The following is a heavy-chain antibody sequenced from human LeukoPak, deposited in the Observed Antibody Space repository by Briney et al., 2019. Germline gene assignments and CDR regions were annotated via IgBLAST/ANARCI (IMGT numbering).Heavy chain of an antibody. CDR1: GYTFTGYY. Sequence: ASVKVSCKASGYTFTGYYMHWVRQAPGQGLEWMGWINPNSGGTNYAQKFQGRVTITADKSTSTAYMELSSLRSEDTAVYYCAREGPRIAAAGTASDYWGQGTLVTVSS. CDR2: INPNSGGT. CDR3: AREGPRIAAAGTASDY. V-gene: IGHV1-2*02. J-gene: IGHJ4*02. D-gene: IGHD6-13*01.